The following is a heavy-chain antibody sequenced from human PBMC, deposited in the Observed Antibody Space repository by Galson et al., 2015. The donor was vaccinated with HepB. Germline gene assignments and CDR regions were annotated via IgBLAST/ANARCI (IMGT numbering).Heavy chain of an antibody. CDR2: ISYDGSNK. CDR1: GFTFSSYA. V-gene: IGHV3-30-3*01. D-gene: IGHD2-15*01. J-gene: IGHJ4*02. CDR3: ARGGDGCSGGSCYSFDY. Sequence: SLRLSCAASGFTFSSYAMHWVRQAPGKGLEWVAVISYDGSNKYYADSVKGRFTISRDNSKNTLYLQMNSLRAEDTAVYYCARGGDGCSGGSCYSFDYWGQGTLVTVSS.